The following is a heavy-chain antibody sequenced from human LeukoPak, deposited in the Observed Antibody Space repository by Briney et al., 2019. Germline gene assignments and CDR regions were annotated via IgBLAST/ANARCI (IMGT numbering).Heavy chain of an antibody. CDR2: ISFDGSYK. CDR3: AREYSSLWGRIEA. J-gene: IGHJ5*02. D-gene: IGHD6-19*01. V-gene: IGHV3-30*03. CDR1: GVTFNTYA. Sequence: GGTLSLSCAAYGVTFNTYAMHWVRQAPGKGLEWVALISFDGSYKYYADSLRGRFTISRDNSKYTLYLKMRSLGAEDMAMYYCAREYSSLWGRIEAWGQGTLVTVSS.